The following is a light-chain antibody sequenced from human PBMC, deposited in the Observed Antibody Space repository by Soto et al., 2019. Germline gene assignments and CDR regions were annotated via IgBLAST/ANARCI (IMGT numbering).Light chain of an antibody. J-gene: IGKJ2*01. CDR1: QSVGSS. V-gene: IGKV3-15*01. CDR2: GSF. Sequence: EIVLTQSPATLSVSPGERATLSCRASQSVGSSLAWYQQKPGQAPRLVIYGSFTRATGIPARFSGSGSGTEFTLTISSLQSEDSAVYFCQQYENWPPMYTFGQGTKLEIK. CDR3: QQYENWPPMYT.